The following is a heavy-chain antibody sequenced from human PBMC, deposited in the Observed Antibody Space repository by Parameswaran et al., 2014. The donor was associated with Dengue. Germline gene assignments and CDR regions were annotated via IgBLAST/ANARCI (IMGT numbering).Heavy chain of an antibody. J-gene: IGHJ5*02. Sequence: VRQMPGKGLEWMGIIYPGDSDTRYSPSFQGQVTISADKSISTAYLQWSSLKASDTAMYYCARSEPAAKEFDPWGQGTLVTVSS. D-gene: IGHD2-2*01. V-gene: IGHV5-51*01. CDR3: ARSEPAAKEFDP. CDR2: IYPGDSDT.